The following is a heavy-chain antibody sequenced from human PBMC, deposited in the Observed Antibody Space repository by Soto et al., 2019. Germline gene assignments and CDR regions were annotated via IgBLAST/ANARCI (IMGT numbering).Heavy chain of an antibody. D-gene: IGHD1-7*01. CDR1: GSTFSSYA. CDR3: ARDDITGTTWGNSYYYYGMDV. J-gene: IGHJ6*02. V-gene: IGHV1-69*01. Sequence: QVQLVQSGAEVKKPGSSVKVSCKASGSTFSSYAISWVRQAPGQGLEWMGGIIPIFGTANYAQKFQGRVTTTADESTSTAYIELSSLRSEDTAVYYCARDDITGTTWGNSYYYYGMDVWGQWTTVTVSS. CDR2: IIPIFGTA.